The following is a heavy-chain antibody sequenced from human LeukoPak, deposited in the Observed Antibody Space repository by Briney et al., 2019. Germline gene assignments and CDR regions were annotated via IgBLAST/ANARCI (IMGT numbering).Heavy chain of an antibody. CDR1: GGSVSSGSYY. CDR2: IYYSGST. CDR3: ASAIAARPGRFDY. J-gene: IGHJ4*02. D-gene: IGHD6-6*01. Sequence: SETLSLTCTVSGGSVSSGSYYWSWIRQPPGKGLEWIGSIYYSGSTYYNPSLKSRVTISVDTSKNQFSLKLSSVTAADTAVYYCASAIAARPGRFDYWGQGTLVTVSS. V-gene: IGHV4-39*01.